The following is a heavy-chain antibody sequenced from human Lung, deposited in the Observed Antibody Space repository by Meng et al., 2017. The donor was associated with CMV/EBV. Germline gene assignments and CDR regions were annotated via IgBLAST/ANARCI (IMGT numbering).Heavy chain of an antibody. CDR2: ISGSGGST. V-gene: IGHV3-23*01. CDR1: GLTFSSHP. D-gene: IGHD6-19*01. J-gene: IGHJ5*02. Sequence: GGSLRLXCVASGLTFSSHPMTWVRQAPGKGLEWVSSISGSGGSTYSADSVQGRFTISRDNSKNTLYLQMSALRDEDTALYYCARGGPVAGKNWFDRWGQRTLVTVSS. CDR3: ARGGPVAGKNWFDR.